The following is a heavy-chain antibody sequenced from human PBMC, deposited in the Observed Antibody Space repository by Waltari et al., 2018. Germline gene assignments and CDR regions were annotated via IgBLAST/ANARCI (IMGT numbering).Heavy chain of an antibody. CDR2: ISSSSSTI. CDR1: GFTFSSYR. Sequence: EVQLVESGGGLVQPGGSLRLSCAASGFTFSSYRMNWVRQAPGKGLEWVSYISSSSSTIYYADSVKGRFTISRDNAKNSLYLQMNSLRAEDTAVYYCARYSTTWYFDYWGQGTLVTVSS. J-gene: IGHJ4*02. CDR3: ARYSTTWYFDY. V-gene: IGHV3-48*04. D-gene: IGHD6-13*01.